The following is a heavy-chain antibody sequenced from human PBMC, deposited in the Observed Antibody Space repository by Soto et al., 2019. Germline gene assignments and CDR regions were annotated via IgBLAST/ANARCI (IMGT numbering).Heavy chain of an antibody. V-gene: IGHV1-2*04. J-gene: IGHJ4*02. CDR2: INPNSGGT. Sequence: ASVKVSCKASGYTFTGYYMHWVRQAPGQGLEWMGWINPNSGGTNYAQKFQGWVTMTRDTSISTAYMELSRLRSDDTAVYYCARRGYSSSISYFDYWGQGTLVTVSS. CDR3: ARRGYSSSISYFDY. CDR1: GYTFTGYY. D-gene: IGHD6-6*01.